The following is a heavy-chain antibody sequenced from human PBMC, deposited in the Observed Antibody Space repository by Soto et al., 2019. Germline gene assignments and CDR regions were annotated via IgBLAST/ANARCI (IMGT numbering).Heavy chain of an antibody. Sequence: LRLSCAASGFTCSSYDLSWVRQAPGKGLEWVSTILVGGSTHYPDSVKGRFTISRDNSKNTVFLQMSSLTPGDTAVYYWAKATATGGGAFDICGQGTVVTVSS. CDR2: ILVGGST. D-gene: IGHD2-8*02. V-gene: IGHV3-23*01. CDR3: AKATATGGGAFDI. J-gene: IGHJ3*02. CDR1: GFTCSSYD.